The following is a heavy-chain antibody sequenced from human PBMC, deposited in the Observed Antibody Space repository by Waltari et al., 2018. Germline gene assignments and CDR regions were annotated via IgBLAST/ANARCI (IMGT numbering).Heavy chain of an antibody. D-gene: IGHD3-10*01. CDR2: IYYSGSM. V-gene: IGHV4-39*07. J-gene: IGHJ6*02. CDR1: GGSISSSSYY. Sequence: QLQLQESGPGLVKPSETLSLTCTVPGGSISSSSYYWGWIRQPPGKGLEWIGSIYYSGSMYYNPSRKSRVTISVDTSKNQFSLKLSSVTAADTAVYYYARDRDRYYYGMDVWGQGTTVTVSS. CDR3: ARDRDRYYYGMDV.